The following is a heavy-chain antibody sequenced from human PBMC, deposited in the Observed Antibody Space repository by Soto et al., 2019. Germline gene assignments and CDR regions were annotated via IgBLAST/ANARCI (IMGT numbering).Heavy chain of an antibody. V-gene: IGHV3-30-3*01. CDR3: ARDGVSLIEYTWNYGTYFDY. CDR1: GFTYSTYT. CDR2: ISYDGNNK. D-gene: IGHD1-7*01. J-gene: IGHJ4*02. Sequence: QVQLVESGGGVVQPGRSLRLSCAASGFTYSTYTMHWVRQAPGKGLEWVAVISYDGNNKFYADSVKGRFTISRNSTKQMLYLQMNSLSSDDTAMYYGARDGVSLIEYTWNYGTYFDYWGQGVLVTVSS.